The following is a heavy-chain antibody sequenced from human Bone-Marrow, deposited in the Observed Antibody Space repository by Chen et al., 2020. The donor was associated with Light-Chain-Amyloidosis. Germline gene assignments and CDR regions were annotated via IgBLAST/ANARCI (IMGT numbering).Heavy chain of an antibody. Sequence: QLQLQESGPGLVKPSETLSLTCTVSGGSISSSSYYWGWIRQPPGKGLEWIGSIYSSGSTYYNPSLKSRVTISVDTSKNQFSLKLSSVTAADTAVYYCARDPYDYVWGSYRPNNNWFDPWGQGTLVTVSS. CDR3: ARDPYDYVWGSYRPNNNWFDP. CDR2: IYSSGST. V-gene: IGHV4-39*07. J-gene: IGHJ5*02. CDR1: GGSISSSSYY. D-gene: IGHD3-16*02.